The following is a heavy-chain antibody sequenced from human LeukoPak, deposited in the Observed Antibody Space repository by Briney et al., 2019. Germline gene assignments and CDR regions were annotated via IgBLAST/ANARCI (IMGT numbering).Heavy chain of an antibody. CDR2: IYYSGTT. CDR1: GGSISSSGYY. V-gene: IGHV4-39*07. D-gene: IGHD3-22*01. Sequence: SETLSLTCTVSGGSISSSGYYWGWIRQPPGKGLEWIGSIYYSGTTYYNPSLKSRVTISVDTSKNQFSLKLNSVTAADTAVYYCARGPFHESSGYWNYWGQGTLVSVSA. CDR3: ARGPFHESSGYWNY. J-gene: IGHJ4*02.